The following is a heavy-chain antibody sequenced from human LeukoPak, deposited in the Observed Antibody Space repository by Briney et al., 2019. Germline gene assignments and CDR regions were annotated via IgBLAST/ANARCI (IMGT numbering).Heavy chain of an antibody. V-gene: IGHV3-30*03. J-gene: IGHJ4*02. CDR2: ISYDGSNK. CDR1: GFTFSSYG. Sequence: PGRSLRLSCAASGFTFSSYGMHWVRQAPGKGLEWVAVISYDGSNKYYADSVKGRFTISRDNSKNTLYLQMNSLRAEDTAVYYCARSYAAALDYWGQGTLVTVSS. CDR3: ARSYAAALDY. D-gene: IGHD6-25*01.